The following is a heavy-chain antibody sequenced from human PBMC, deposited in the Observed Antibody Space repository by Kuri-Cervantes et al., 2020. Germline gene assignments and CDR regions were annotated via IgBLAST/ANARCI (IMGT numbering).Heavy chain of an antibody. J-gene: IGHJ6*02. Sequence: ASVNVSCKASGYTFTGYYMHWVRQAPGQGLEWMGWINPNSGGTNYAQKIQGRVTMTRDTSISTAYMELSRLRSDDTAVYYCARDVSGYAGYYYGMDVWGQGTMVTVSS. V-gene: IGHV1-2*02. D-gene: IGHD5-12*01. CDR1: GYTFTGYY. CDR3: ARDVSGYAGYYYGMDV. CDR2: INPNSGGT.